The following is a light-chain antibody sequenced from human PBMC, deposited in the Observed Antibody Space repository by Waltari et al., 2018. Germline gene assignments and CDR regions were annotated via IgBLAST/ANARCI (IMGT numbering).Light chain of an antibody. Sequence: QSALIQPRSVSGSPGQSVTIPCPGSSSDGGRYNYVSWYQQHSGKAPKLIIYEVIERPSGVPDRFSGSKSGDTASLTISGLQAEDEADYYCCSYAGSHSWVFGGGTKLTVL. V-gene: IGLV2-11*01. J-gene: IGLJ3*02. CDR2: EVI. CDR3: CSYAGSHSWV. CDR1: SSDGGRYNY.